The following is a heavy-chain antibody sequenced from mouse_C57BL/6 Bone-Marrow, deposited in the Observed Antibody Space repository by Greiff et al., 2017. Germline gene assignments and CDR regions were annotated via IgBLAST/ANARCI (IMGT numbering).Heavy chain of an antibody. J-gene: IGHJ1*03. Sequence: EVQGVESGGGLVQPGGSLKLSCAASGFTFSDYGMAWVRQAPRKGPEWVAFISNLAYSIYYADTVTGRFTISRENAKNTLYLEMSSLRSEDTAMYYCARRVYYGSSYWYFDVWGTGTTVTVSS. D-gene: IGHD1-1*01. V-gene: IGHV5-15*01. CDR3: ARRVYYGSSYWYFDV. CDR1: GFTFSDYG. CDR2: ISNLAYSI.